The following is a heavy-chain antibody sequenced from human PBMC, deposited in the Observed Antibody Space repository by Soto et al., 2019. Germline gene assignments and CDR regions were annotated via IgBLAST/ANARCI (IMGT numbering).Heavy chain of an antibody. V-gene: IGHV1-69*02. CDR1: GGTFSSYT. CDR3: ARGEKWSYFDY. CDR2: IIPILGIA. D-gene: IGHD2-15*01. J-gene: IGHJ4*02. Sequence: QVQLVQSGAEVKKPGSSVKVSCKASGGTFSSYTISWVRQAPGQGLEWMGRIIPILGIANYAQKFQGRVTITADKSTSTAYMELSSPRSEDTAVYYCARGEKWSYFDYRGQGTLVTVSS.